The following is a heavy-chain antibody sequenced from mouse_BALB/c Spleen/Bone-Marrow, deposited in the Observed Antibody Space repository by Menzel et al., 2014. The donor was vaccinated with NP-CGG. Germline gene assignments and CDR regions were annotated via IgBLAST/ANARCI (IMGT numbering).Heavy chain of an antibody. D-gene: IGHD1-1*01. Sequence: DVKLVESGAELVKPGASVKLSCTASGFNIKDTYMHWVKQRPEQGLEWIGRIDPANGNTKYDPKFQGKATITADTSSNTAHLQLSSLTSEDTAVYYCAYGSSYDYFDYWGQGTTLTVSS. V-gene: IGHV14-3*02. CDR1: GFNIKDTY. CDR2: IDPANGNT. J-gene: IGHJ2*01. CDR3: AYGSSYDYFDY.